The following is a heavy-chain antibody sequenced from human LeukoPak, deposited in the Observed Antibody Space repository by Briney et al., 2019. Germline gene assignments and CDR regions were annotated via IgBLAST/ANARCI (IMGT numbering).Heavy chain of an antibody. CDR2: INGGNGNT. J-gene: IGHJ4*02. Sequence: ASVKVSCKASGYTFISYAMHWVRQAPGQRLEWMASINGGNGNTKYSQKFQGRVTITRDTSASTVYMELSSLRSEDTAVYYCARDVVTGTNYYFDYWGQGALVTVSS. CDR3: ARDVVTGTNYYFDY. V-gene: IGHV1-3*01. D-gene: IGHD1/OR15-1a*01. CDR1: GYTFISYA.